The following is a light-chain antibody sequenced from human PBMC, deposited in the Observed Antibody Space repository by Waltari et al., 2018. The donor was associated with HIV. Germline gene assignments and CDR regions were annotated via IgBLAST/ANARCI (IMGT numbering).Light chain of an antibody. V-gene: IGKV3-20*01. J-gene: IGKJ1*01. CDR1: QSVRSSY. CDR2: AAS. Sequence: EVVLTQSPGTLSLSPGERATLSCRASQSVRSSYMAWYQQKPGQAPRLFIYAASSRATGIPDRFSGSGSGTDFTLKISRVEPEDVGVYYCMQVTQFPWTFGQGTKVEIK. CDR3: MQVTQFPWT.